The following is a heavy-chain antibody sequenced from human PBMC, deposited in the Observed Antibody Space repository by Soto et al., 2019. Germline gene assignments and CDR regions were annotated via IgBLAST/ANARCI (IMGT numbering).Heavy chain of an antibody. V-gene: IGHV1-2*02. CDR1: GYTFIDHY. D-gene: IGHD3-10*01. J-gene: IGHJ4*02. CDR3: ARGLNPYYGPGSLHGFFDY. Sequence: ASVKVSCKASGYTFIDHYVHWTRQAPGQGLEWMGWINPKNGDTKYAQKFQGRVTMTRDTSISTHYVELSRLRSDDTAVYYCARGLNPYYGPGSLHGFFDYWGQGTLVTVSS. CDR2: INPKNGDT.